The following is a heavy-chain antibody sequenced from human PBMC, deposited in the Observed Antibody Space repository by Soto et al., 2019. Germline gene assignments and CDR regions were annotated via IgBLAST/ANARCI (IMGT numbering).Heavy chain of an antibody. D-gene: IGHD3-22*01. V-gene: IGHV3-33*01. CDR1: GFTFSSYG. J-gene: IGHJ4*02. CDR2: IWYDGSNK. CDR3: SRGYDSSGYYLGYFDY. Sequence: QVQLVESGGGVVQPGRSLRLSCAASGFTFSSYGMHWVRQAPGTGLEWVAVIWYDGSNKYYADSVKGRFTISRDNSKNKVYLQMKGLEAEDTAVYYCSRGYDSSGYYLGYFDYWGQGTLVTVS.